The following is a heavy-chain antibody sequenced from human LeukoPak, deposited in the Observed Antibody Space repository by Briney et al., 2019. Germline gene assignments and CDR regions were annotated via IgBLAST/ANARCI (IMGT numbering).Heavy chain of an antibody. CDR3: ARVSGYDCFDY. CDR2: ISSDGSKI. D-gene: IGHD3-22*01. V-gene: IGHV3-30*04. J-gene: IGHJ4*02. Sequence: GGSLRLSCAASGFIFSNYAMHWVRQAPGKGLEWVALISSDGSKIYYADSVKGRFTISRDNSRNTLYLQMNSLRAEDSAVYYCARVSGYDCFDYWGQGTLVTVSS. CDR1: GFIFSNYA.